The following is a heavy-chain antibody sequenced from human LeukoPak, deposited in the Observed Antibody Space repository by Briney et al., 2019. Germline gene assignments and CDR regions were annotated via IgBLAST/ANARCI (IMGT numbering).Heavy chain of an antibody. J-gene: IGHJ4*02. V-gene: IGHV4-59*01. Sequence: SETLSLTCTFSGGSISSYYWSWIRQSPGKGLEWIGYIFYSGSTNYNPSLKSRVTISIDTSKNQFSLKLSSVTAADTAVYYCAGGFDSNPDYWGQGTLVTVSS. CDR2: IFYSGST. CDR1: GGSISSYY. D-gene: IGHD3-16*01. CDR3: AGGFDSNPDY.